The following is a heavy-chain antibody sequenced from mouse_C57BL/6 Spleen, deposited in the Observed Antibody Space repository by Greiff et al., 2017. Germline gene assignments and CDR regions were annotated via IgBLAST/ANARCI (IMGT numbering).Heavy chain of an antibody. V-gene: IGHV5-16*01. D-gene: IGHD4-1*01. Sequence: EVQVVESEGGLVQPGSSMKLSCTASGFTFSDYYMAWVRQVPEKGLEWVANINYDGSSTYYLDSLKSRFIISRDNAKNILYLQMSSLKSEDTATYYWARVTGPYYFDYWGQGTTLTVSS. CDR3: ARVTGPYYFDY. CDR2: INYDGSST. CDR1: GFTFSDYY. J-gene: IGHJ2*01.